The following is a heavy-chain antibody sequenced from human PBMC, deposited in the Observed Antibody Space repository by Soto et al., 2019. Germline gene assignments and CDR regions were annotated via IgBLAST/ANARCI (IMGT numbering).Heavy chain of an antibody. CDR1: GASIRNFY. D-gene: IGHD6-19*01. J-gene: IGHJ4*02. Sequence: QVHLQESGPGLVKPSETMSLTCTASGASIRNFYWNWVRQFPGKGLEWIGHIYNGERTNYNPSLKSRVTISVDTSKNPFSLKLSSVTVADTAVYYCAQTTGWPGFAYWGQGTLVAVSS. V-gene: IGHV4-59*01. CDR3: AQTTGWPGFAY. CDR2: IYNGERT.